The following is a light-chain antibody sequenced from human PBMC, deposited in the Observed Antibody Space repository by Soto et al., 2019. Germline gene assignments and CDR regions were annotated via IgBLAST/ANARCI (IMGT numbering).Light chain of an antibody. J-gene: IGKJ2*01. Sequence: DIQMTQSPSSLSASVGDKVTVTCRANQNINWFLQWYQQKAGKAPKLLIYAASSLQSGVPSRFSGSGSGTDFTLTISSLQPEDFATYYCRQSYSTPYTFGQGTKLDIK. CDR2: AAS. CDR3: RQSYSTPYT. CDR1: QNINWF. V-gene: IGKV1-39*01.